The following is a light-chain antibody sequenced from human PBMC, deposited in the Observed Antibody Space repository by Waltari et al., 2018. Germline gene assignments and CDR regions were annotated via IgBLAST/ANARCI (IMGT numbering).Light chain of an antibody. V-gene: IGLV2-8*01. CDR2: EVT. Sequence: QSALTQPPSASGSPGQSVAISCTGTSSDIGDYNSVSWYQQHPGKAPQLMLYEVTKRPSGVPDRFSGSKSGNTASLTVSGLQAEDEADYYCSSYAGSDNLVFGGGTKLTVL. CDR1: SSDIGDYNS. CDR3: SSYAGSDNLV. J-gene: IGLJ2*01.